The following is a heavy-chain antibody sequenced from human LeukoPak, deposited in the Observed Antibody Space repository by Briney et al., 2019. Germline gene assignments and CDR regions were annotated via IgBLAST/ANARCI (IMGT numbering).Heavy chain of an antibody. Sequence: SVKVSCKASGGTFSSYAISWVRQAPGQGLEWMGRIIPIFGIANYAQKFQGRVTITADKSTSTAYMELSSLRSEDTAVCYCARDPYCSSTSCYANWLDPWGQGTLVTVSS. V-gene: IGHV1-69*04. CDR1: GGTFSSYA. D-gene: IGHD2-2*01. CDR2: IIPIFGIA. J-gene: IGHJ5*02. CDR3: ARDPYCSSTSCYANWLDP.